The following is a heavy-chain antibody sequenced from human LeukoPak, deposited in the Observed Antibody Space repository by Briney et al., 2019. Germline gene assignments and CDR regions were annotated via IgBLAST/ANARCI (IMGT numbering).Heavy chain of an antibody. J-gene: IGHJ4*02. CDR2: FDPEDGET. CDR3: ATRVMVRGVIIWYFDY. D-gene: IGHD3-10*01. V-gene: IGHV1-24*01. CDR1: GYTLTELS. Sequence: ASVKVSCKVSGYTLTELSMHWVRQAPGKGLEWIGGFDPEDGETIYAQKFQGRVTMTEDTSTDTAYMELRSLRSEDTAVYYCATRVMVRGVIIWYFDYWGQGTLVTVSS.